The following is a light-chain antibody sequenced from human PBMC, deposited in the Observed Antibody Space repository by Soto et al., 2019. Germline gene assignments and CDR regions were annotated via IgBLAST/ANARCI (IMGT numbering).Light chain of an antibody. Sequence: QSVLTQPPSVSAAPGQKVTISCSGSSSNIGNNYVSWYQQLPGTAPKLLIYDNNKRPSGIPDRFSGSKSGTSATLGITGLTTGGEANYYWGTWDSGLGAGVFGEGTKLTVL. J-gene: IGLJ2*01. CDR1: SSNIGNNY. CDR2: DNN. CDR3: GTWDSGLGAGV. V-gene: IGLV1-51*01.